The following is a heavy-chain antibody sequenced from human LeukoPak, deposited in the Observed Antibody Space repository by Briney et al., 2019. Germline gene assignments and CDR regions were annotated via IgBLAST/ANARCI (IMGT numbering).Heavy chain of an antibody. J-gene: IGHJ1*01. V-gene: IGHV3-30-3*01. CDR1: GFTFSSYA. Sequence: PGRSLRLSCAASGFTFSSYAMHWVRQAPGKGLEWVAVISYDGSNKYYADSVKGRFTISRDNSKNTLYLQMNSLRAEDTAVYYCAKSSWELLRDSYFQHWGQGTLVTVSS. CDR2: ISYDGSNK. CDR3: AKSSWELLRDSYFQH. D-gene: IGHD1-26*01.